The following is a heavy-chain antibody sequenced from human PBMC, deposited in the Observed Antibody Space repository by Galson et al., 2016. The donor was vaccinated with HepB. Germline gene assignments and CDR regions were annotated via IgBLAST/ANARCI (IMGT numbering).Heavy chain of an antibody. CDR3: TLYAYGRFDY. Sequence: SLRLSCAASGFTFSNAWMSLVRQDPRTGLEWVGLVNTQTDGGTTEYATPVKGRLTIPRDDSKNTVALQMNSLKTEDTAVYYCTLYAYGRFDYWGQGTLVTVSS. CDR2: VNTQTDGGTT. V-gene: IGHV3-15*01. J-gene: IGHJ4*02. D-gene: IGHD2-2*02. CDR1: GFTFSNAW.